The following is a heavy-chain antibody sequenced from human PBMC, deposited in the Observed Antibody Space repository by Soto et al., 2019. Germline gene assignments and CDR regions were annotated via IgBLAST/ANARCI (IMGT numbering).Heavy chain of an antibody. V-gene: IGHV3-30-3*01. Sequence: QVQLVESGGGVVQPGRSLRLSCAASGFTFSSYAMHWVRQAPGKGLEWVAVISYDGSNKYYADSVKGRFTISRDNSKNTLYLQMNSLRAEDTAVYYCASPVSPQMGATDYWYFDLRGRGTLVTVSS. D-gene: IGHD1-26*01. CDR1: GFTFSSYA. J-gene: IGHJ2*01. CDR2: ISYDGSNK. CDR3: ASPVSPQMGATDYWYFDL.